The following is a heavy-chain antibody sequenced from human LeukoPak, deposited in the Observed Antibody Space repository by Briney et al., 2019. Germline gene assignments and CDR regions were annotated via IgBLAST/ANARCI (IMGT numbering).Heavy chain of an antibody. CDR2: ITGSDDRT. D-gene: IGHD3-22*01. CDR1: GFTFTSAA. V-gene: IGHV3-23*01. Sequence: GGSLRLSCAASGFTFTSAALTWVRQAPGKGLEWVSTITGSDDRTYHAESVKGRFTISRDYSRNTVHLQVNSLRTEDTAIYYCAKGPQLGSGYHPDYWGQGTLVTVSS. CDR3: AKGPQLGSGYHPDY. J-gene: IGHJ4*02.